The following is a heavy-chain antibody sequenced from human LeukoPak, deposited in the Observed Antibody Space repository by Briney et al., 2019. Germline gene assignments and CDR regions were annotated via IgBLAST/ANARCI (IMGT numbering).Heavy chain of an antibody. CDR1: GYSFTSYW. CDR3: ARHYDCSGGSCYLDY. CDR2: IYPGDSDT. V-gene: IGHV5-51*01. Sequence: GESLKISCKGSGYSFTSYWIGWVRQMPGKGLEWMGIIYPGDSDTRYSPSFQGQVTISADKSISTAYLQWSSLKASDTAMYYCARHYDCSGGSCYLDYWGQGTLVTVSS. J-gene: IGHJ4*02. D-gene: IGHD2-15*01.